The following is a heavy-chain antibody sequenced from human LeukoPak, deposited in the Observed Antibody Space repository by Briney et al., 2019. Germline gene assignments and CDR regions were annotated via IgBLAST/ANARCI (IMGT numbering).Heavy chain of an antibody. CDR3: ARVEGAVQLWYFDL. D-gene: IGHD1-1*01. Sequence: SETLSLTCAVYGGSFSGYYWSWIRQPPGKGLEWIGEINHSGSTNYNPSLKGRVTISVDTSKNQFSLKLSSVTAADTAVYYCARVEGAVQLWYFDLWGRGTLVTVSS. CDR1: GGSFSGYY. V-gene: IGHV4-34*01. CDR2: INHSGST. J-gene: IGHJ2*01.